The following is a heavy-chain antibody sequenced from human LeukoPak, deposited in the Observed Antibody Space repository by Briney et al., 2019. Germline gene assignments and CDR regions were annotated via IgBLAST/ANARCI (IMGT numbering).Heavy chain of an antibody. CDR3: ARHLWTGATPTVDY. Sequence: GRSLRLSCAASGFTFSSYGMHWVRQAPGKGLEWVAVIWYDGSNKYYADSVKGRFTISRDNSKNTLYLQMNSLRAEDTAVYYCARHLWTGATPTVDYWGQGTLVTVSS. V-gene: IGHV3-33*01. CDR1: GFTFSSYG. J-gene: IGHJ4*02. D-gene: IGHD1-26*01. CDR2: IWYDGSNK.